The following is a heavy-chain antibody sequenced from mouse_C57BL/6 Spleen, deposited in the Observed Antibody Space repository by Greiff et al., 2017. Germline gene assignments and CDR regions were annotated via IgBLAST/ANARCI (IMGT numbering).Heavy chain of an antibody. CDR1: GYTFTSYE. V-gene: IGHV1-85*01. CDR2: IYPRAGST. J-gene: IGHJ3*01. CDR3: AREEYDCFAY. D-gene: IGHD2-4*01. Sequence: QVQLQQSGPELVKPGASVKLSCKASGYTFTSYEINWVKQRPGQGLEWIGWIYPRAGSTKYNEKFKGKATLTVDTSSSTAYMELHSLTSEDSAVYFCAREEYDCFAYWGQGTLVTVSA.